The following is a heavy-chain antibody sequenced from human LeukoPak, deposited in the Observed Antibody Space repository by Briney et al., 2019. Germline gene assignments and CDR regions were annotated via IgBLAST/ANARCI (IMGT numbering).Heavy chain of an antibody. CDR1: GFSLSTSGMC. Sequence: SGPTLVKPTQTLTLTCPFSGFSLSTSGMCVSWVRQPPGKALEWLALIDWDDDKYYSTSLKTRLTLSKDTSKNQVVLTMTNMDPVDTATYYCARGRSGYHYVYFDYWGQGTLVTVSS. CDR2: IDWDDDK. D-gene: IGHD3-22*01. J-gene: IGHJ4*02. V-gene: IGHV2-70*20. CDR3: ARGRSGYHYVYFDY.